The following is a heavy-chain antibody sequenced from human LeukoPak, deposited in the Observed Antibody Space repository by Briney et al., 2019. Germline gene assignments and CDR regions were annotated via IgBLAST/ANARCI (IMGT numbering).Heavy chain of an antibody. V-gene: IGHV5-51*01. CDR2: IYPGDSET. Sequence: GESLKISCKGSGYSFTSHWIGWVRQMPGKGLERMGVIYPGDSETRYSPSFQGQVTISADRSISTAYLQWSSLKASDSAMYYCATTSRYFDHWGQGAQVTVSS. J-gene: IGHJ4*02. D-gene: IGHD6-6*01. CDR1: GYSFTSHW. CDR3: ATTSRYFDH.